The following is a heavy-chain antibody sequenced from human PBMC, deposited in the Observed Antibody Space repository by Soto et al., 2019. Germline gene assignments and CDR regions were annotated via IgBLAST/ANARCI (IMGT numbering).Heavy chain of an antibody. J-gene: IGHJ4*02. CDR3: ARNPYYYDSSGYPLGDY. V-gene: IGHV1-46*01. CDR2: ISPSGGST. D-gene: IGHD3-22*01. CDR1: GYTFTSYY. Sequence: ASVKVSCKASGYTFTSYYMHWVRQAPGQGLEWMGIISPSGGSTSYAQKFQGRVTMTRDTSTSTVYMELSSLRSEDTAVYYCARNPYYYDSSGYPLGDYWGKGTRVTVSS.